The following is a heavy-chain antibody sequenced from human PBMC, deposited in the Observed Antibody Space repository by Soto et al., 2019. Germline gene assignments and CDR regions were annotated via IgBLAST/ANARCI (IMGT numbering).Heavy chain of an antibody. CDR3: AREYHYGMDV. Sequence: QVQLVESGGGLVRPGGSLRLSCAASGFTFSDYYMTWIRQAPGKGLEWVSYITGSSDYTNYADSVKGRFTISRDNVKNPLYLQMNSLGAEDTAVYYCAREYHYGMDVWGQGTTVNVSS. CDR1: GFTFSDYY. CDR2: ITGSSDYT. V-gene: IGHV3-11*05. J-gene: IGHJ6*02.